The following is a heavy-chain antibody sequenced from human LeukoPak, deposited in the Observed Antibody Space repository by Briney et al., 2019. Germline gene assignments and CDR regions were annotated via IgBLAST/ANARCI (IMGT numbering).Heavy chain of an antibody. Sequence: GRSLRLSCAASGFTFSSYAMHWVRQAPGKGLEWVAVISYDGGNKYYADSVKGRFTISRDNSKNTLYLQMNSLRAEDTAVYYCARGTHASYYYYMDVWGKGTTVAVSS. V-gene: IGHV3-30*01. J-gene: IGHJ6*03. CDR3: ARGTHASYYYYMDV. D-gene: IGHD1/OR15-1a*01. CDR1: GFTFSSYA. CDR2: ISYDGGNK.